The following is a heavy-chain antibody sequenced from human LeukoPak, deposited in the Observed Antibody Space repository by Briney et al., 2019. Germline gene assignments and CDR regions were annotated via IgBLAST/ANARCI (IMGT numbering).Heavy chain of an antibody. V-gene: IGHV3-7*01. Sequence: GGSLRLSCAASEFSFSNYWMSWVRQAPGKGLEWVANIKKDGSEKYYVDSVKGRFTISRDNAKNSLYLQMNSLRAEDTAVYYCARLREIPVFGVVTKSTSYFDYWGQGTLVTVSS. CDR1: EFSFSNYW. CDR2: IKKDGSEK. CDR3: ARLREIPVFGVVTKSTSYFDY. J-gene: IGHJ4*02. D-gene: IGHD3-3*01.